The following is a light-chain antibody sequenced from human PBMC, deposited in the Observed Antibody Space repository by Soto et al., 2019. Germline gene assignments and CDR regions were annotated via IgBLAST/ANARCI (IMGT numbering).Light chain of an antibody. Sequence: QSALTQPASVSGSPGQSITISCTGTSSDVGIYNYVSWYQQHPDKDPKLMIFDVSNRPSGDSNCFSASYSGSATSLTISRDKAEDEADYYCCSYTPSSTVIFGVGTKLNVL. CDR1: SSDVGIYNY. J-gene: IGLJ2*01. V-gene: IGLV2-14*03. CDR2: DVS. CDR3: CSYTPSSTVI.